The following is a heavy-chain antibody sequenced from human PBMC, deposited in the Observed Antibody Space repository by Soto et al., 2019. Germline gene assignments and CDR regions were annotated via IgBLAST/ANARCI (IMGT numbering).Heavy chain of an antibody. CDR1: GYTFTSYG. D-gene: IGHD5-18*01. CDR3: AREAHPNGYSFGYNWFDP. V-gene: IGHV1-18*04. CDR2: INPYNSNT. Sequence: ASVKVSCKASGYTFTSYGIIWVRQAPGQGLEWMGWINPYNSNTNYAQKLQGRVTMTTDTSTSTAYMDLRSLRFDDTAVYYCAREAHPNGYSFGYNWFDPWGQGTLVTVSS. J-gene: IGHJ5*02.